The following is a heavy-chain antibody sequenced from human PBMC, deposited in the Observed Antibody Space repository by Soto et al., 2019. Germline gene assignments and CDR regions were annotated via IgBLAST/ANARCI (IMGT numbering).Heavy chain of an antibody. CDR3: ARGGGGDYYDSSGYLDY. Sequence: EVQLVESGGGLVKPGGSLRLSCAASGFTFSSYSMNWVRQAPGKGLEWVSSISSSSSYIYYADSVKGRFTISRDNAKNSLYLQMNSLRAEDTAVYYCARGGGGDYYDSSGYLDYWGQGTLVTVSS. CDR1: GFTFSSYS. V-gene: IGHV3-21*01. J-gene: IGHJ4*02. CDR2: ISSSSSYI. D-gene: IGHD3-22*01.